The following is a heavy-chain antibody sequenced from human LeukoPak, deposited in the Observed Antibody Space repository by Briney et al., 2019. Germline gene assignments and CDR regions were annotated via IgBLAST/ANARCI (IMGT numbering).Heavy chain of an antibody. CDR1: GYIFTSYD. J-gene: IGHJ4*02. V-gene: IGHV1-8*01. CDR2: MNPNSGNT. D-gene: IGHD1-1*01. CDR3: ARGLGNDGIFDY. Sequence: GASVKVSCKASGYIFTSYDINWVRQATGQGLEWMGWMNPNSGNTGYAQKFQGRVTMTRNTSISTAYMELSSLRSEDTAVYYCARGLGNDGIFDYWGQGTLVTVSS.